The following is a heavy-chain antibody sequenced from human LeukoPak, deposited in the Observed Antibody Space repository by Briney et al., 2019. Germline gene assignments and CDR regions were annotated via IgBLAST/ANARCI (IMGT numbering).Heavy chain of an antibody. Sequence: WGSLRLSCAASGFTFSSYAMHWVRQAPGKELEYVSAISSNGDSTYYANSVKGRFTISRDNSKNTLYLQMGSLRAEDMAVYYCARVEDSSAWYYFDYWGQGTLVTVSS. CDR3: ARVEDSSAWYYFDY. J-gene: IGHJ4*02. CDR1: GFTFSSYA. V-gene: IGHV3-64*01. D-gene: IGHD3-22*01. CDR2: ISSNGDST.